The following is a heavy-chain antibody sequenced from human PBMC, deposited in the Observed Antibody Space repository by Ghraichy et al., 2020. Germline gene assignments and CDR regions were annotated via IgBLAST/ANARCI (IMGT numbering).Heavy chain of an antibody. Sequence: GGSLRLSCAASGFTFSSYAMSWVRQAPGKGLEWVSAISGSGGSTYYADSVKGRFTISRDNSKNTLYLQMNSLRAEDTAVYYCAKDYQRYYYDSSGWFDYWGQGTLVTVSS. CDR3: AKDYQRYYYDSSGWFDY. CDR1: GFTFSSYA. CDR2: ISGSGGST. V-gene: IGHV3-23*01. D-gene: IGHD3-22*01. J-gene: IGHJ4*02.